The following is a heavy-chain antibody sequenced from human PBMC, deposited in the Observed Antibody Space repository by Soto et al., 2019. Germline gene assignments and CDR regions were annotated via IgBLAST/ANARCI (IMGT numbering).Heavy chain of an antibody. V-gene: IGHV1-18*01. Sequence: QVQLVQSGDEVKKPGDSVKVSCKASDNSFSTFDLSWVRQAPGQGLEWMGSVSPYNGYTDYAQNLQGRVTMTTDRDTSTAYLELRSLRSDDTAVYYCARGRAVASAIDSWGQGTLVTVSS. J-gene: IGHJ4*02. D-gene: IGHD6-19*01. CDR1: DNSFSTFD. CDR3: ARGRAVASAIDS. CDR2: VSPYNGYT.